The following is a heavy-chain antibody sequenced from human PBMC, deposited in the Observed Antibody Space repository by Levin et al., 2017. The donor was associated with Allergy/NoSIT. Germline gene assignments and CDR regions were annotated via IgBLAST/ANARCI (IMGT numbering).Heavy chain of an antibody. CDR3: ARLGDSGYFVWFDY. Sequence: GESLKISCAASGFTFSSYWMSWVRQAPGKGLEWVANIKQDGSEKYYVDSVKGRFTISRDNAKNSLYLQMNSLRAEDTAVYYCARLGDSGYFVWFDYWGQGTLVTVSS. J-gene: IGHJ4*02. CDR1: GFTFSSYW. V-gene: IGHV3-7*03. CDR2: IKQDGSEK. D-gene: IGHD5-12*01.